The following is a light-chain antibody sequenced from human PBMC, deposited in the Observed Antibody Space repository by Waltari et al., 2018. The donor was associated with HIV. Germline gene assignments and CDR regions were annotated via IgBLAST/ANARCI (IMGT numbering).Light chain of an antibody. CDR2: VAS. CDR1: QGVSSD. Sequence: EIVMTQSPVPLSVSPGERATLPCRAGQGVSSDLAWFQQKPGTAPPLLISVASNRATGITARCSGSGSGTEFTLTSGSLQSEDFAVCYWHQYNKWPCSFGGGTKVEIK. V-gene: IGKV3-15*01. J-gene: IGKJ4*01. CDR3: HQYNKWPCS.